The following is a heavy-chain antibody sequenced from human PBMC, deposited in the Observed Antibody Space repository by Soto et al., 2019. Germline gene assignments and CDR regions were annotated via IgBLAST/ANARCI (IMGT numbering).Heavy chain of an antibody. Sequence: PSETLSLTCTVSGGSISSGGYYWSWIRQHPGKGLEWIGYIYYSGSTYYNPSLKSRVTISVDTSKNQFSLKLSSVTAADTAVYYCARSIAAGLDYWGQGTLVTVSS. D-gene: IGHD6-13*01. CDR3: ARSIAAGLDY. J-gene: IGHJ4*02. CDR1: GGSISSGGYY. V-gene: IGHV4-31*02. CDR2: IYYSGST.